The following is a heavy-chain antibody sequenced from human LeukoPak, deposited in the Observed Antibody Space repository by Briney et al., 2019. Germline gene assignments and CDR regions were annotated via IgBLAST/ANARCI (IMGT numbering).Heavy chain of an antibody. CDR3: ARGNYYGSGSYYNVRYYYYYMDV. D-gene: IGHD3-10*01. Sequence: ASVKVSCKASGYTFTSYGISWVRQAPGQGLKWMGWISAYNGNTNYAQKFQGRVTITADESTSTAYMELSSLRSEDTAVYYCARGNYYGSGSYYNVRYYYYYMDVWGKGTTVTISS. V-gene: IGHV1-18*01. CDR2: ISAYNGNT. J-gene: IGHJ6*03. CDR1: GYTFTSYG.